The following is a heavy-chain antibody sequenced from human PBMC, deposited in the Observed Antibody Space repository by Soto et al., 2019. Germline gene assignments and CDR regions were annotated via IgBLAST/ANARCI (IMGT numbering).Heavy chain of an antibody. V-gene: IGHV4-31*03. CDR1: GGSISSGGYY. J-gene: IGHJ4*02. CDR2: IYYSGST. D-gene: IGHD3-10*01. CDR3: ARAAVRGVIIPI. Sequence: SETLSLTCTVSGGSISSGGYYWSWIRQHPGKGLEWIGYIYYSGSTYYNPSLKSRVTISVDTSKNQFSLKLSSVTAADTAVYYCARAAVRGVIIPIWGQGTLVTV.